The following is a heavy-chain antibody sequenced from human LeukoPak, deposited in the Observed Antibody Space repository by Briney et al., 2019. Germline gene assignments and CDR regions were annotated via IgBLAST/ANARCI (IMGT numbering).Heavy chain of an antibody. J-gene: IGHJ3*02. CDR2: INHSGST. CDR1: GGSFSGYY. CDR3: ASLRLGYCSGGSGYPRPNDAFDI. Sequence: PSETLSLTCAVYGGSFSGYYWSWIRQPPGKGLEWIAEINHSGSTNYNPSLKSRVTIALDTPKNQFSLKLSSVTAADTAVYYCASLRLGYCSGGSGYPRPNDAFDIWGQGTMVTVSS. V-gene: IGHV4-34*01. D-gene: IGHD2-15*01.